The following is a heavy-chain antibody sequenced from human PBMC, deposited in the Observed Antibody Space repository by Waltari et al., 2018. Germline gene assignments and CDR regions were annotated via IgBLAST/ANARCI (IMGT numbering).Heavy chain of an antibody. CDR3: ARDRGRVPAATRHYYYYGMDV. J-gene: IGHJ6*02. CDR1: GGSFSGYY. CDR2: INHSGST. Sequence: QVQLQQWGAGLLKPSETLSLTCAVYGGSFSGYYWSWIRQPPGKGLEWIGEINHSGSTNYNPSLKSRVTISVDTSKNQFSLKLSSGTAADTAVYYCARDRGRVPAATRHYYYYGMDVWGQGTTVTVSS. D-gene: IGHD2-2*01. V-gene: IGHV4-34*01.